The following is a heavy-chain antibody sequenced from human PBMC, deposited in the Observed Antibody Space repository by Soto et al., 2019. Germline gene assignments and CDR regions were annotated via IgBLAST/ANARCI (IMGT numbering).Heavy chain of an antibody. CDR2: IYYSGST. Sequence: QVQLQESGPGLVKPSETLSLTCSVSGDSVSSGNYYWSWIRQPPGKGLEWMGDIYYSGSTNYNPSLQRRATIALDTSANQFSLKLTSVTAADTAVYYCARANIAAAGTHYSWGQGTLVTVSS. V-gene: IGHV4-61*01. D-gene: IGHD6-13*01. CDR3: ARANIAAAGTHYS. J-gene: IGHJ4*02. CDR1: GDSVSSGNYY.